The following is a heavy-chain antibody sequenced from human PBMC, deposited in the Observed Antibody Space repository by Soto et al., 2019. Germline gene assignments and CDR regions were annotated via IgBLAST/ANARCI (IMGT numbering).Heavy chain of an antibody. CDR2: IYYSGST. V-gene: IGHV4-59*01. CDR1: GGSISSYY. D-gene: IGHD3-10*01. J-gene: IGHJ4*02. CDR3: ARDVGYSGRFFDY. Sequence: PSETLSLTCTFSGGSISSYYWSWIRQPPGKGLEWIGYIYYSGSTNYNPSLKSRVTISVDTSKNQFSLKLSSVTAADTAVYYCARDVGYSGRFFDYWGQGTLVTVSS.